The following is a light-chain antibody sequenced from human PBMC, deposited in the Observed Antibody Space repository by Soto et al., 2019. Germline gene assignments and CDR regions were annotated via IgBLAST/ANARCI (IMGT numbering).Light chain of an antibody. V-gene: IGKV1-5*03. CDR1: QSISTW. Sequence: DIQMTQSPSTLSASVGDRVTITCRASQSISTWLAWYQQKPGRAPKLLIYKASSLERRVPSRFSGSGSGTEFTRTISGLQPDDFATYYCQHYSSYYTFGQGTKLEIK. CDR2: KAS. J-gene: IGKJ2*01. CDR3: QHYSSYYT.